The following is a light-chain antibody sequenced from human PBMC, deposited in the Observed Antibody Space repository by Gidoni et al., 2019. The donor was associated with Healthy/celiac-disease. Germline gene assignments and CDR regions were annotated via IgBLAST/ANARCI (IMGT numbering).Light chain of an antibody. CDR1: QGISSA. V-gene: IGKV1-13*02. Sequence: GDRVTITCRASQGISSALAWYQQKPGKAPKLLIYDASSLESGVPSRFSGSGSGTDFTLTISSLQPEDFATYYCQQFNSYLFTFGQGTRLVIK. CDR3: QQFNSYLFT. J-gene: IGKJ5*01. CDR2: DAS.